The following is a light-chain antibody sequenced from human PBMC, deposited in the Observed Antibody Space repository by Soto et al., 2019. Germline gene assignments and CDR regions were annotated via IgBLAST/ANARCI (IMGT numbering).Light chain of an antibody. CDR1: SSDICAYDY. Sequence: QSALTPPASLSGSPGPSITISCTGTSSDICAYDYVSWFQQTPGKAPKLMISEVNTRPSGVSNRFSGSKSGNTAYLTISWLQVEDEAEYFCFSSTTTCTPVVGTGPKVTDL. CDR2: EVN. J-gene: IGLJ1*01. CDR3: FSSTTTCTPV. V-gene: IGLV2-14*01.